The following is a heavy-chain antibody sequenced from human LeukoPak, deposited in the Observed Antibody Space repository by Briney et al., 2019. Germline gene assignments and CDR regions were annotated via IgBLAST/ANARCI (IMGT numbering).Heavy chain of an antibody. V-gene: IGHV1-8*01. CDR2: MNPNSGNT. J-gene: IGHJ3*02. CDR3: ARARSRITFGGVRHAFDI. D-gene: IGHD3-16*01. CDR1: GYTFTSYD. Sequence: ASVKVSCKASGYTFTSYDINWVRQATGQGLEWMGWMNPNSGNTGYAQKFQGRVTMTRNTSISTAYMELSSLIPDDTAVYYCARARSRITFGGVRHAFDIWGQGTLVIVSS.